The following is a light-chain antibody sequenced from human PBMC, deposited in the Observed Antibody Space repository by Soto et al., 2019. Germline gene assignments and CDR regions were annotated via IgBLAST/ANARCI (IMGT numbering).Light chain of an antibody. CDR2: LGS. Sequence: DIVMTQSPLSLPVTPGEPASISCRSSQSLLHSNGYDYLDWYVEKPGQSPQLLIYLGSYRASGVPERFSGSGSGTDFTLTISRVEAEDVGVYYCMQATQSSWTFGQGTKVEI. CDR1: QSLLHSNGYDY. CDR3: MQATQSSWT. J-gene: IGKJ1*01. V-gene: IGKV2-28*01.